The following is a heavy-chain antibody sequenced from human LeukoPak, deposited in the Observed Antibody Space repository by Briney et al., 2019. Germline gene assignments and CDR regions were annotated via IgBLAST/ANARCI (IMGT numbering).Heavy chain of an antibody. V-gene: IGHV4-59*08. Sequence: SETLSLTCTVSGGSISSYYWSWIRQPPGKGLEWIGYIYYSGSTNYNPSLKSRVTISVDTSKNQFSLKLSSVTAADTAVYYCARGVYYDSSGYERRGIRVRKIYYFDYWGQGTLVTVSS. CDR1: GGSISSYY. J-gene: IGHJ4*02. D-gene: IGHD3-22*01. CDR3: ARGVYYDSSGYERRGIRVRKIYYFDY. CDR2: IYYSGST.